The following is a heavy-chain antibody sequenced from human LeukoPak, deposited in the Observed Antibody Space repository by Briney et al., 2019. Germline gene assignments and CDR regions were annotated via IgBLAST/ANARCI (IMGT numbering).Heavy chain of an antibody. CDR2: ISSSSSTI. J-gene: IGHJ6*02. CDR1: GFTFSSYS. Sequence: GGSLRLSCAASGFTFSSYSMNWVRQAPGKGLEWVSYISSSSSTIYYADSVKGRFTISRDNAKNSLYLQMNSLRAEDTAVYYCAPGYCSGGSCCYYYYGMDVWGQGTTVTVSS. D-gene: IGHD2-15*01. CDR3: APGYCSGGSCCYYYYGMDV. V-gene: IGHV3-48*01.